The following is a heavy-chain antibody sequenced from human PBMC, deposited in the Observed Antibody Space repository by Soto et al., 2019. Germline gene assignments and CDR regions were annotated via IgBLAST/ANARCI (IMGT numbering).Heavy chain of an antibody. CDR2: INPNSGGT. CDR1: GYTFTDYY. D-gene: IGHD3-10*01. CDR3: ARDWGHYYGSGSFPSPHPSDI. V-gene: IGHV1-2*04. Sequence: QVQLVQSGAEVKKPGASVKVSCKASGYTFTDYYLHWVRQAPGQGLEWMGWINPNSGGTHYAQKFQGWVTMTRDTSITTAYMELNRLPSDDTAVYYCARDWGHYYGSGSFPSPHPSDIWGQGTLVTVSS. J-gene: IGHJ4*02.